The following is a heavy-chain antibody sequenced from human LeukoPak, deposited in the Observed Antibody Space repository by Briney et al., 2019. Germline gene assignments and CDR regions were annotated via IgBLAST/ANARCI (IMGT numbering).Heavy chain of an antibody. CDR1: GDPISSYY. V-gene: IGHV4-59*07. J-gene: IGHJ4*02. Sequence: SDTLTLTCTVSGDPISSYYWSWIRQPPGKGLEWIGYNYYSGSTNYNPSRKSRVTISVDTSKNQFALKLSSVTAADTAVYYCAGVDYGGNSGFDYWGQGTLVTVSS. D-gene: IGHD4-23*01. CDR2: NYYSGST. CDR3: AGVDYGGNSGFDY.